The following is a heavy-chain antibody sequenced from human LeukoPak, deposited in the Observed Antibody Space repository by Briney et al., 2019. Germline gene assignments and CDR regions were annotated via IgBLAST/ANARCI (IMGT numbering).Heavy chain of an antibody. CDR1: GYSFTGYY. D-gene: IGHD3-10*01. CDR3: ASELSRGDEGFDY. Sequence: ASVKVSCKASGYSFTGYYIHWVRQAPGQGLEWMGWINPHSGDTSYAQKFQGRVIMTRDTSTSTVYMELSSLRSEDTAVYYCASELSRGDEGFDYWGQGTLVTVSS. J-gene: IGHJ4*02. V-gene: IGHV1-2*02. CDR2: INPHSGDT.